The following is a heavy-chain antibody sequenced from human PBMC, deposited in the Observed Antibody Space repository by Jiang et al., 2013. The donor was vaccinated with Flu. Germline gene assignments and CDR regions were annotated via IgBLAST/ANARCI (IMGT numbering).Heavy chain of an antibody. CDR3: ARDNWNYGLDY. D-gene: IGHD1-7*01. CDR2: IATDAGNP. J-gene: IGHJ4*02. V-gene: IGHV7-4-1*02. CDR1: GYSFRTYA. Sequence: QSGSELKTPGASVKISCKASGYSFRTYAINWVRQAPGQGLEWMGWIATDAGNPTYAQAFTGRCVLSLDTSVSTTYLQITNLQAEDSAVYYCARDNWNYGLDYWGQGSLVTVSS.